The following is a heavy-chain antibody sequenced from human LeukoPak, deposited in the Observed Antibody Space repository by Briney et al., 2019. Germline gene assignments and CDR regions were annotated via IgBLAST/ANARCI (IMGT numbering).Heavy chain of an antibody. V-gene: IGHV3-23*01. CDR2: ISNSGVST. Sequence: GGSLRLSCEASGFTFDNYAMSWVRQAPGKGLEWVSAISNSGVSTHYADSVKGRFTISRDNSKNTLFLHMNTLRADDMAVYYCAKDLYPHGRAEYFQHWGQGTLVTVSS. CDR3: AKDLYPHGRAEYFQH. CDR1: GFTFDNYA. J-gene: IGHJ1*01. D-gene: IGHD2-2*02.